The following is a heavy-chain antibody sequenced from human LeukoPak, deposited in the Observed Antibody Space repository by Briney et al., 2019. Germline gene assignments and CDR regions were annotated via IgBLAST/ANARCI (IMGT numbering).Heavy chain of an antibody. CDR3: ASPYSYCSSTSCHYYPYYYGMDV. J-gene: IGHJ6*02. V-gene: IGHV1-69*04. CDR1: GYTFTSYG. D-gene: IGHD2-2*01. Sequence: SVKVSCKASGYTFTSYGISWVRQAPGQGLEWMGRIIPILGIANYAQKFQGRVTITADKSTSTAYMELSSLRSEDTAVYYCASPYSYCSSTSCHYYPYYYGMDVWGQGTTVTVSS. CDR2: IIPILGIA.